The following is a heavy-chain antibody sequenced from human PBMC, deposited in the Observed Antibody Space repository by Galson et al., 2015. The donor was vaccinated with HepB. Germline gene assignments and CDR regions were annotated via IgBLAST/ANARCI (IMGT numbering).Heavy chain of an antibody. D-gene: IGHD1-1*01. J-gene: IGHJ4*02. CDR2: INSDGRST. Sequence: SLRLSCAASGFTFSNYWMHWVRQAPGKGLVWVSRINSDGRSTTYADSVKGRFTISRDNAKNTLYLQMNSLRDEDTGVYYCAGGYNYRFDYWGQGALVTVSS. V-gene: IGHV3-74*03. CDR3: AGGYNYRFDY. CDR1: GFTFSNYW.